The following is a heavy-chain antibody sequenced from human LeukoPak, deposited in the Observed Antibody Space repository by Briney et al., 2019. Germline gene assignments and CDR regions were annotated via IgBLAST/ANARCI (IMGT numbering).Heavy chain of an antibody. J-gene: IGHJ4*02. CDR1: GYTFTRYA. V-gene: IGHV7-4-1*02. CDR3: ARDRVLLWFGESYYFDY. CDR2: INPKTGNP. D-gene: IGHD3-10*01. Sequence: ASVKVSCKASGYTFTRYAVNWVRQAPGQGLEWMGWINPKTGNPTYAQGFTGRFVFSLDTSVSTAYLQISSLKAEDTAAYYCARDRVLLWFGESYYFDYWGQGTLVTVSS.